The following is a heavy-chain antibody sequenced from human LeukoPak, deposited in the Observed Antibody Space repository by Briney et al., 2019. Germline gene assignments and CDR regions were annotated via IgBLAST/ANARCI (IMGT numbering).Heavy chain of an antibody. CDR2: INHSGST. J-gene: IGHJ6*03. D-gene: IGHD3-10*01. CDR3: ARVGSKGPLGYYYYMDV. CDR1: GGSFSGYY. Sequence: KPSETLSLTCAVYGGSFSGYYWSWIRQPPGKGLEWVGEINHSGSTNYNPSFKSRVTIAVDTSKNQFSLKLSSVTAADTAVYYCARVGSKGPLGYYYYMDVWGKGTTVTVSS. V-gene: IGHV4-34*01.